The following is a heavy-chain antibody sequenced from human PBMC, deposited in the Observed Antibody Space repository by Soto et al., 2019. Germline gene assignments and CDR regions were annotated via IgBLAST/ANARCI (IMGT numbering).Heavy chain of an antibody. CDR3: ARGVYVFWSGHPKGLDY. D-gene: IGHD3-3*01. Sequence: EVQLVESGGGLVQPGGSLKLSCAASGFTFSGSAMHWVRQASGKGLEWVGRIRNKANNYATAYAVSVKGRFTISRDDSRNTAYLQMNSLKTEDTAVYYCARGVYVFWSGHPKGLDYWGQGTVVTVSS. V-gene: IGHV3-73*02. CDR1: GFTFSGSA. CDR2: IRNKANNYAT. J-gene: IGHJ4*02.